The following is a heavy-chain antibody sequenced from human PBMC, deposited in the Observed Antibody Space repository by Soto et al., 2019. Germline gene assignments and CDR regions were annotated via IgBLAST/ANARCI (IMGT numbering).Heavy chain of an antibody. V-gene: IGHV4-59*12. CDR2: IYYSGST. J-gene: IGHJ4*02. Sequence: SETLSLTCVVSGASLSRYYWSWILQPPWKGLEWIGYIYYSGSTNYNPSLKSRVTISVDTSKNQFSLKLSSVTAADTAVYYCYVYSYGYGPNFDYWGQGTLVTVSS. D-gene: IGHD5-18*01. CDR3: YVYSYGYGPNFDY. CDR1: GASLSRYY.